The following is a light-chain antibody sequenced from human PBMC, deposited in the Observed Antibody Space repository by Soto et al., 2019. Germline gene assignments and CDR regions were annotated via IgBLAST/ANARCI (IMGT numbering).Light chain of an antibody. V-gene: IGKV1-39*01. CDR1: QTVTDY. J-gene: IGKJ1*01. CDR3: HQTYSTPQT. Sequence: IKMTQSPSSLSASVGDRVTITFRAGQTVTDYLNWYQHKPGKAPKLLIYSASTLQSGVPSRFSGSGSGTDFTLTITGLQPEDFGTYYCHQTYSTPQTFGQGTKVDIK. CDR2: SAS.